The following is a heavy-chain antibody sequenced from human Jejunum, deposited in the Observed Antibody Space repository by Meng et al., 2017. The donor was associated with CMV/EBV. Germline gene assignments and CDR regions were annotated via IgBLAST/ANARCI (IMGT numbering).Heavy chain of an antibody. D-gene: IGHD3/OR15-3a*01. CDR2: ISGDSGTI. V-gene: IGHV3-48*04. J-gene: IGHJ4*02. CDR1: GYTFSGYS. CDR3: ARGKDWTYFDY. Sequence: AASGYTFSGYSMNGVRQAPGKGLEWVSYISGDSGTIYYADSVKGRFTISRDNAKSSLYLQMNTLRAEDAAVYYCARGKDWTYFDYWGQGTLVTVSS.